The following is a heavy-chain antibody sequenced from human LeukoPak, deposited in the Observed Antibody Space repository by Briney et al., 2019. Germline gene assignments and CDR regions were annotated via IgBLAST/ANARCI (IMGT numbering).Heavy chain of an antibody. D-gene: IGHD2-15*01. CDR2: IKSKTDGGTT. V-gene: IGHV3-15*01. J-gene: IGHJ6*03. CDR3: TTDSKATRGYYYYYYMDV. CDR1: GFTFSNAW. Sequence: GGSLRLSCAASGFTFSNAWMSWVRQAPGKGLEWVGRIKSKTDGGTTDYAAPVKGRFTISRDDSKNTLYLQMNSLKTEDTAVYYCTTDSKATRGYYYYYYMDVWGKGTTVTISS.